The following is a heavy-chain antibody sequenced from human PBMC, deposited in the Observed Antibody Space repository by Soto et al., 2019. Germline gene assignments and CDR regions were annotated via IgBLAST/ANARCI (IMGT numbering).Heavy chain of an antibody. CDR3: ARVRIADCTNGVCPWPFDY. CDR1: GYTFTSYA. Sequence: ASVKVSCKASGYTFTSYAMHWVRQAPGQRLEWMGWINAGNGNTKYSQKFQGRVTITRDTSASTAYMELSSLRSEDTAVYYCARVRIADCTNGVCPWPFDYWGQGTLVTVSS. V-gene: IGHV1-3*01. CDR2: INAGNGNT. J-gene: IGHJ4*02. D-gene: IGHD2-8*01.